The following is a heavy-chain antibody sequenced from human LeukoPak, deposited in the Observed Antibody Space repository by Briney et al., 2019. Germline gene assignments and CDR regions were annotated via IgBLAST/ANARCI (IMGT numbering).Heavy chain of an antibody. CDR3: TTLVAGIAVAARGDY. J-gene: IGHJ4*02. V-gene: IGHV3-15*01. Sequence: GGSLRLSCAASGFTFSNAWMSWVRQAPGKGLEWVGRIKSKTDGGTTDYAAPVKGRFTISRDDSKNTLYLQMNSLKTEDTAVYYCTTLVAGIAVAARGDYWGQGTLVTVSS. D-gene: IGHD6-19*01. CDR1: GFTFSNAW. CDR2: IKSKTDGGTT.